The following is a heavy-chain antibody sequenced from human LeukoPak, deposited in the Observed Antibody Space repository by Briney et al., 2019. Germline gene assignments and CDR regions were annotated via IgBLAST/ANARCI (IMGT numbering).Heavy chain of an antibody. CDR1: GFTVSSSY. D-gene: IGHD5-18*01. CDR3: AKGYNYAYEY. Sequence: GGSLRLSCAAPGFTVSSSYMSWVRQAPGKGLEWVSLIYSGGSTYYADSVKGRFTISRDNSKNTLYLQMNSLRPEDTAVYYCAKGYNYAYEYWGQGTLVTVSS. V-gene: IGHV3-53*01. CDR2: IYSGGST. J-gene: IGHJ4*02.